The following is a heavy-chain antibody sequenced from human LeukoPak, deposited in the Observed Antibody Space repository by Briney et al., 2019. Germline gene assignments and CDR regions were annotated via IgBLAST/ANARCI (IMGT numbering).Heavy chain of an antibody. V-gene: IGHV3-23*01. CDR3: AKSDYYDSSGHPSSFEY. CDR1: GFTFSSYA. CDR2: ISGSGGST. J-gene: IGHJ4*02. D-gene: IGHD3-22*01. Sequence: SGGSLRLSCAASGFTFSSYAMSWVRPAPGKGLEGVSAISGSGGSTYYADSVKGRFTISRDNSKNTLYLQMNSLRAEDTAVYCCAKSDYYDSSGHPSSFEYWGQGTLVTVSS.